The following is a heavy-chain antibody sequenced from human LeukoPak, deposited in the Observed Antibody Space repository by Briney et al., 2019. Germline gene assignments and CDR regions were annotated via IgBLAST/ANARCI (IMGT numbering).Heavy chain of an antibody. CDR3: ARSKRITMVRGVIFYFDY. CDR1: GFSFSGYY. D-gene: IGHD3-10*01. V-gene: IGHV4-34*01. CDR2: INHSGST. J-gene: IGHJ4*02. Sequence: KPSETLSLTCAVYGFSFSGYYWSWIRQPPGKGLEWIGEINHSGSTNYNPSLKSRVTISVDTSKNQFSLKLSSVTAADTAVYYCARSKRITMVRGVIFYFDYWGQGTLVTVSS.